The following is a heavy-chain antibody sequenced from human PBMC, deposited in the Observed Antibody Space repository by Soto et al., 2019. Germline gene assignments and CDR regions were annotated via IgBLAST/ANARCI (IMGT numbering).Heavy chain of an antibody. D-gene: IGHD3-22*01. CDR2: IYHGDSDT. V-gene: IGHV5-51*01. CDR1: EYSFTSYW. Sequence: PGESQKISCKGSEYSFTSYWIGWVRQMPGKGLEWMWIIYHGDSDTRYSPSFQGQVTISADKSISTAYLQWSSLKASDTAMNYVAILGYYDSSGYWFWGQGTMVTVSS. J-gene: IGHJ3*01. CDR3: AILGYYDSSGYWF.